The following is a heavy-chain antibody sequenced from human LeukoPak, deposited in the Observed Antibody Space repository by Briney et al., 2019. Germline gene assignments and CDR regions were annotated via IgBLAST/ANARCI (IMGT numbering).Heavy chain of an antibody. J-gene: IGHJ4*02. V-gene: IGHV1-18*01. CDR2: ISAYYGNT. D-gene: IGHD5-24*01. CDR1: GYTFTSYG. Sequence: ASVKVSCTASGYTFTSYGISWVRQAPGQGLEWMGWISAYYGNTNYAQKLQGRVTMTTDTATRTAYMELRSLGSDDTAVYYCARSLVMAASEYWGQGTLVTVSS. CDR3: ARSLVMAASEY.